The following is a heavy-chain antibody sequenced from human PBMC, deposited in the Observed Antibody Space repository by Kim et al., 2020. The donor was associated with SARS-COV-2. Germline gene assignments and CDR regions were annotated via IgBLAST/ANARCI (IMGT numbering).Heavy chain of an antibody. Sequence: GGSLRLSCAASGFTFSSYSMNWVRQAPGKGLEWVSSISSSSSYIYYADSVKGRFTISRDNAKNSLYLQMNSLRAEDMAVYYCARDSPGDYYYYGMDVWGQGTTVTVSS. CDR2: ISSSSSYI. CDR3: ARDSPGDYYYYGMDV. J-gene: IGHJ6*02. CDR1: GFTFSSYS. D-gene: IGHD4-17*01. V-gene: IGHV3-21*01.